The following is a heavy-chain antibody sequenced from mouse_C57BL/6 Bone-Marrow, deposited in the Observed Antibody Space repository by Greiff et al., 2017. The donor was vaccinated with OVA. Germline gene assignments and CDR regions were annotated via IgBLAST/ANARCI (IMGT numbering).Heavy chain of an antibody. J-gene: IGHJ3*01. CDR1: GYTFTSYW. CDR2: IDPSDSYT. V-gene: IGHV1-59*01. D-gene: IGHD3-2*02. Sequence: VQLQQPGAELVRPGTSVKLSCKASGYTFTSYWMHWVKQRPGQGLEWIGVIDPSDSYTNYNQKFKGKATLTVDTSSSTAYMQLSSLTSEDSAVYYCARGSSGYVWFAYWGQGTLVTVS. CDR3: ARGSSGYVWFAY.